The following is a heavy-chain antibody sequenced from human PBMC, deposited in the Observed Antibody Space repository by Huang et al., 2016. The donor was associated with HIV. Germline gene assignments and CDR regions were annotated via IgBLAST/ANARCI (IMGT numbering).Heavy chain of an antibody. D-gene: IGHD2-21*02. J-gene: IGHJ4*02. CDR2: IRFDVGNK. Sequence: QEQLVESGGGVVQPGGSLRISCATSGFSFSHYGVHWVRQARCKGLEWVACIRFDVGNKHNADSAKGRFTISRDNSKKMLFLEMNSLRGDDTTFYYCATDLGGYSFDYWGQGALVSVSS. CDR3: ATDLGGYSFDY. CDR1: GFSFSHYG. V-gene: IGHV3-30*02.